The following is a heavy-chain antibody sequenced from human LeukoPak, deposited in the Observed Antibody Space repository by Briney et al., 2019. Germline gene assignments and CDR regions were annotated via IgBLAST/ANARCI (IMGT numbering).Heavy chain of an antibody. CDR1: GFIFTSYE. D-gene: IGHD1-14*01. V-gene: IGHV3-48*03. CDR3: ARDISHGSPY. J-gene: IGHJ4*02. Sequence: SGGSLRLSCAASGFIFTSYEMNWVRQAPGKGLEWVSVISGGGTTIYYADSVKGRFTISRDNAKNSLYLQMNSLRAEDSAIYYCARDISHGSPYWGQGTLVTVSS. CDR2: ISGGGTTI.